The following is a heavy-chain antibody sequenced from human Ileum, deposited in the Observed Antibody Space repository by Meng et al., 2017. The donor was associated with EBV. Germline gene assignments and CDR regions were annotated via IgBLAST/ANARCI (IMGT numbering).Heavy chain of an antibody. Sequence: QVALQESGPGLVRPSETLSLTCAVSGGSISSSGNYWSWIRQPPGKGLEWIGYKYHSGSTYYNPSLKSRVTMSVDTSRNQFSLKLSSVTAADTAVYYCARRGGYDILTPVGWFDPWGQGTLVTVSS. J-gene: IGHJ5*02. CDR3: ARRGGYDILTPVGWFDP. CDR2: KYHSGST. D-gene: IGHD3-9*01. CDR1: GGSISSSGNY. V-gene: IGHV4-30-4*01.